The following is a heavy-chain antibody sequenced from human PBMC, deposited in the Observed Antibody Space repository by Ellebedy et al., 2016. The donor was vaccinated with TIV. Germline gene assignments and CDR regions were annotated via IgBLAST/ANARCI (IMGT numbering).Heavy chain of an antibody. Sequence: GESLKISCEASGFSFRSYWMTWVRQAPGKGLEWVANIYQDGTMIHYLDSVKGRFTVSRDNAENSLYLQMNSLRAEDTAVYFCARRGAYGDYAVQINSWFDPWGQGTLVTVSP. V-gene: IGHV3-7*01. J-gene: IGHJ5*02. CDR2: IYQDGTMI. CDR3: ARRGAYGDYAVQINSWFDP. CDR1: GFSFRSYW. D-gene: IGHD4-17*01.